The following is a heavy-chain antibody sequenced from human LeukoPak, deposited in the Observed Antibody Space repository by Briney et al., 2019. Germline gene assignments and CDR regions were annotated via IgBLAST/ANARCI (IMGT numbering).Heavy chain of an antibody. D-gene: IGHD6-19*01. CDR3: ARLEQWLTPY. CDR1: GFTFRNYW. J-gene: IGHJ4*02. Sequence: GGSLRLSCAVSGFTFRNYWMSWVRQAPGKGLEWVANIKQDGSEKNYVDSVKGRFTISRDNAKNSLYLQMNSLRVEDTAVYYCARLEQWLTPYWGQGTLVTVSS. V-gene: IGHV3-7*01. CDR2: IKQDGSEK.